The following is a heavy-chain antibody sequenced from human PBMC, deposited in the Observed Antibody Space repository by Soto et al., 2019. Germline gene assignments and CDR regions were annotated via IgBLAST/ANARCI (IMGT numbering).Heavy chain of an antibody. J-gene: IGHJ4*02. CDR3: ARYSSGWYIDY. Sequence: QVQLQQSGPGLVKPSQTLSLTCAISGDSVSSTNAGWNWIRQSPSRGLEWLGRTYYRSKWYSDYAISVNSRIAITPDTSKNQFSLQLNSVTPEDTAVYYCARYSSGWYIDYWGQGTLVTVSS. V-gene: IGHV6-1*01. D-gene: IGHD6-19*01. CDR1: GDSVSSTNAG. CDR2: TYYRSKWYS.